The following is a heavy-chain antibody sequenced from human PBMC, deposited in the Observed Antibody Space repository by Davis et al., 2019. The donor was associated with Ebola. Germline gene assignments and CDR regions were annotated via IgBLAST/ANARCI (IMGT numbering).Heavy chain of an antibody. CDR2: IDHSGST. CDR1: GGSFIGYY. V-gene: IGHV4-34*01. J-gene: IGHJ4*02. Sequence: GSLRLSCAVYGGSFIGYYWSWIRQPPGKGLEWIGEIDHSGSTNYNPSLKSRVTISVDTSKNQFSLKLSSVTAADTAVYYCARDKGVAVAGTYNYYFDYWGQGTLVTVSS. CDR3: ARDKGVAVAGTYNYYFDY. D-gene: IGHD6-19*01.